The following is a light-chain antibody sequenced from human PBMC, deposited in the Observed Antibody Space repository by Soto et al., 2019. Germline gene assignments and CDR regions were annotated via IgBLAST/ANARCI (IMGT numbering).Light chain of an antibody. Sequence: QSALTQPASVSGSPGQSITISCTGTSSDVGGHNYVSWYQQHPGKAPKLMISEVSDRPSGVPNRFSGSKSGNTASLTISGLQTEDEADYYCSSYTSGSTYLIFGGGTKLTVL. CDR1: SSDVGGHNY. J-gene: IGLJ2*01. CDR3: SSYTSGSTYLI. V-gene: IGLV2-14*01. CDR2: EVS.